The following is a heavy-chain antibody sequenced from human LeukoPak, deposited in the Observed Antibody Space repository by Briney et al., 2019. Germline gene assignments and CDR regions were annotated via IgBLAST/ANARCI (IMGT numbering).Heavy chain of an antibody. CDR1: GFTFSSYS. Sequence: GGSLRLSCAASGFTFSSYSMNWVRQAPGKGLEWVSSISSSSSYTYYADSVKGRFTISRDNAKNSPYLQMNSLRAEDTAVYYCARDPIDYWGQGTLVTVSS. V-gene: IGHV3-21*01. CDR3: ARDPIDY. J-gene: IGHJ4*02. CDR2: ISSSSSYT.